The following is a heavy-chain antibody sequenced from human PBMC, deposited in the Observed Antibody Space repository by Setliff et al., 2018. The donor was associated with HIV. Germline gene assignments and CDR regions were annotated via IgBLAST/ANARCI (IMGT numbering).Heavy chain of an antibody. D-gene: IGHD3-22*01. Sequence: PSETLSLTCAVYGGSFSGYYWSWIRQPPGKGLGWIGEINHSGSTNYNPSLKSRVTISVDTSKNQFSLRLNSVTAADTAVYYCARQGYYDSGGLGAFDIWGQGTLVTVSS. CDR3: ARQGYYDSGGLGAFDI. V-gene: IGHV4-34*01. CDR2: INHSGST. CDR1: GGSFSGYY. J-gene: IGHJ3*02.